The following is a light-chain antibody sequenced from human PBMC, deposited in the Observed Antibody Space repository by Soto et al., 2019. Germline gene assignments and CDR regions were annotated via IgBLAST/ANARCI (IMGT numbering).Light chain of an antibody. CDR2: GGS. V-gene: IGKV3-15*01. CDR1: QSVSSN. Sequence: DIVMTQSPATLSVSPGERATLSCRASQSVSSNLAWYQQKPGQAPRLLIYGGSTRATGIPARFSGSGSGTEFTLSISSLQSEEFAVYYCQQYNNLPPLTFGGGTKVEIK. J-gene: IGKJ4*01. CDR3: QQYNNLPPLT.